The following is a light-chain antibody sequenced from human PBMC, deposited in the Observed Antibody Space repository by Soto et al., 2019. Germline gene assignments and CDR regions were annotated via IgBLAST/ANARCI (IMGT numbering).Light chain of an antibody. CDR2: DAS. J-gene: IGKJ4*02. CDR3: QQRSNWPPVT. Sequence: EIVLTQSQATLSLSPGERATLSCRASQSVSSYLAWYQQNPGQAPRLLIYDASNRATGIPARFSGSGSGTDFTLTISSLGPEDFAIYYCQQRSNWPPVTFGGGTKVEIQ. V-gene: IGKV3-11*01. CDR1: QSVSSY.